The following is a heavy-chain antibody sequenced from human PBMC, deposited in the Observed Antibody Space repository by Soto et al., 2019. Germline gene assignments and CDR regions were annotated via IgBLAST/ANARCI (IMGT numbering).Heavy chain of an antibody. CDR1: GYSISSGDY. CDR2: IYHSGRT. J-gene: IGHJ4*01. CDR3: ATTSVSFPY. Sequence: SETLSLTCAVSGYSISSGDYWGWIRQPPGKGLEWIGSIYHSGRTYYNPSLKSRLTISLDTSNNQFSLKLTSVTAAHTDLYFCATTSVSFPYWGHGTLVTGS. V-gene: IGHV4-38-2*01. D-gene: IGHD1-26*01.